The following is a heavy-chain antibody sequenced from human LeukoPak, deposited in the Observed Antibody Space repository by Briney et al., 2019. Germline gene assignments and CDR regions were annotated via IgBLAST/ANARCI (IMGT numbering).Heavy chain of an antibody. CDR2: INHSGST. J-gene: IGHJ4*02. Sequence: PSETLSLTCAVYGGSFSGYYWSWIRQPPGKGLEGIGEINHSGSTNYNPSLKSRVTISVDTSKNQFSLKLSSVTAADTAVYYCARKVYAASLDYWGQGTLVTVSS. CDR1: GGSFSGYY. CDR3: ARKVYAASLDY. V-gene: IGHV4-34*01. D-gene: IGHD2-8*01.